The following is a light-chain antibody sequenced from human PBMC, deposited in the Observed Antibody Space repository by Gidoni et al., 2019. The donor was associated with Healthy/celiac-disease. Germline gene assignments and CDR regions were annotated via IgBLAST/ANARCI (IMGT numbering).Light chain of an antibody. Sequence: QSALTQPRSVSGSPGQSVTISCTGTGSDVGGYNYVSWYQQHPGKAPKLMIHDVSKRPSGVPDRFSGSKSGNTASLTISGLQAEDEADYYCCSYAGSYTSWVFGGGTKLTVL. CDR1: GSDVGGYNY. V-gene: IGLV2-11*01. J-gene: IGLJ3*02. CDR3: CSYAGSYTSWV. CDR2: DVS.